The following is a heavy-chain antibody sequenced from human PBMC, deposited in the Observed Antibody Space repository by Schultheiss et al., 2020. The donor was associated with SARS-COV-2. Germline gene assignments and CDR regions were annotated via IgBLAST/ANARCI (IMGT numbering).Heavy chain of an antibody. V-gene: IGHV4-39*01. CDR1: GGSISSSSYY. Sequence: SQTLSLTCTVSGGSISSSSYYWGWIRQPPGKGLEWIGSIYYSGSTYYNPSLKSRVTISVDTSKNQFSLKLSSVTAADTAVYYCAKSGYSYAWGYWGLGTLVTVSS. D-gene: IGHD5-18*01. J-gene: IGHJ4*02. CDR2: IYYSGST. CDR3: AKSGYSYAWGY.